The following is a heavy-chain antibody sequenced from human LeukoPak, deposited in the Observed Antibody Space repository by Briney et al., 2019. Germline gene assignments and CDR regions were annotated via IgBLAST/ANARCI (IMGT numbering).Heavy chain of an antibody. J-gene: IGHJ6*02. CDR2: ISSSGSTI. V-gene: IGHV3-48*04. CDR1: GFTFSSYA. Sequence: GGSLRLSCAASGFTFSSYAMHWVRQAPGKGLEWVSYISSSGSTIYYADSVKGRFTISRDNAKNSLYLQMNSLRAEDTAVYYCARALGAKVSYYYGMDVWGQGTTVTVSS. CDR3: ARALGAKVSYYYGMDV. D-gene: IGHD2-15*01.